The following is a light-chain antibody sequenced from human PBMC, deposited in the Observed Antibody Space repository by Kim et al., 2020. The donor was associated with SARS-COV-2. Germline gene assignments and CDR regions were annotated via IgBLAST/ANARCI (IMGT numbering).Light chain of an antibody. Sequence: GRRVTISGSGSSSNVGLHFVNWYQQLPGTAPKVFIYNDNQRPSGVPDRFSGSRSGTSASLAISGLQSEDEADYYCATWDVSLNGWVFGGGTQLTVL. CDR2: NDN. CDR3: ATWDVSLNGWV. CDR1: SSNVGLHF. V-gene: IGLV1-44*01. J-gene: IGLJ3*02.